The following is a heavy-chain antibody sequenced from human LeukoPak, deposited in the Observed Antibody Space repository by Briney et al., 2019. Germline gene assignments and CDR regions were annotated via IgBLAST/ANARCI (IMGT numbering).Heavy chain of an antibody. J-gene: IGHJ4*02. CDR3: ARESLLIAAPFDY. CDR2: ISGSGGST. V-gene: IGHV3-53*01. Sequence: GGSLRLSCAASGFTVSSNYMSWVRQAPGKGLEWVSAISGSGGSTYYADSVKGRFTISRDNAKNTLYLQMNSLRAEDTAVYYCARESLLIAAPFDYWGQGTLVTVSS. D-gene: IGHD6-6*01. CDR1: GFTVSSNY.